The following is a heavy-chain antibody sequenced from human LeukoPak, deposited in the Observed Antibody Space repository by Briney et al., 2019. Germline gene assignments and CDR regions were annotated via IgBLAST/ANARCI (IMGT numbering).Heavy chain of an antibody. CDR3: ARQDYDILTGNPIFFDY. CDR1: GGSISSSSYY. V-gene: IGHV4-39*01. D-gene: IGHD3-9*01. J-gene: IGHJ4*02. Sequence: PSETLSLTCTVSGGSISSSSYYWGWLRQPPGKGLEWIGSIYYSGSTYDNPSLKSRVTISVDTSKNQFSLKLSSVTAADTAVYYCARQDYDILTGNPIFFDYWGQGTLVTVSS. CDR2: IYYSGST.